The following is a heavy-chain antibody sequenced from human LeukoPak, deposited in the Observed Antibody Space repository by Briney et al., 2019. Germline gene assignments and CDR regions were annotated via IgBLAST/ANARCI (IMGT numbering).Heavy chain of an antibody. J-gene: IGHJ1*01. Sequence: TSETLSLTCTVSGGSISSYYWSWIRQPPGKGLEWIGYIYYSGSTDYNPSLKSRVTISVDTSKNQFSLKLSSVTAADTAVYYCAREKAYCSSTSCYSYFQHWGQGTLATVSS. V-gene: IGHV4-59*01. CDR2: IYYSGST. CDR1: GGSISSYY. CDR3: AREKAYCSSTSCYSYFQH. D-gene: IGHD2-2*01.